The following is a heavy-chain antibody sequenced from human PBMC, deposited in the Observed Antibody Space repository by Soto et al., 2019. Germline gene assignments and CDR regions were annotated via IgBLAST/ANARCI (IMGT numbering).Heavy chain of an antibody. J-gene: IGHJ1*01. D-gene: IGHD2-21*01. V-gene: IGHV4-39*01. CDR1: GGSISSTSYY. CDR2: IFYSGST. CDR3: ARHGRSVVVIAAEYSQH. Sequence: QLQLQGSGPGLVKPSETLSLTCTVSGGSISSTSYYWGWIRQPPGKGLEWIGSIFYSGSTYYNPSLKSRVTISVDTSKNQFSLRLSSVTAADTAVYYCARHGRSVVVIAAEYSQHWGQGTLVTVSS.